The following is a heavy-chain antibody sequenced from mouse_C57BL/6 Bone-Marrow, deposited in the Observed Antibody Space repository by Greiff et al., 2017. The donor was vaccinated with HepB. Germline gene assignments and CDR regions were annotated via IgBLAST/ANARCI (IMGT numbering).Heavy chain of an antibody. V-gene: IGHV2-5*01. CDR3: AKNEDYRGYYAMDY. D-gene: IGHD2-14*01. Sequence: QVQLKESGPGLVQPSQSLSITCTVSGFSLTSYGVHWVRQSPGKGLEWLGVIWRGGSTDYNAAFMSRLSITKDNSKSQVFFKMNSLQADDTAIYYCAKNEDYRGYYAMDYWGQGTSVTVSS. CDR2: IWRGGST. J-gene: IGHJ4*01. CDR1: GFSLTSYG.